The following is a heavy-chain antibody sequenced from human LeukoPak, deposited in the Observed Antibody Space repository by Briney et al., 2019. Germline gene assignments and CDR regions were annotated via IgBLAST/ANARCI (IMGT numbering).Heavy chain of an antibody. V-gene: IGHV3-23*01. D-gene: IGHD4-17*01. CDR3: AKQTVGWFDP. Sequence: GGSLRLSCVGSGFSFSSYTVSWVRQAPGKGLEWVSGMSGSGGHTYYADSVKGRFTISRDNARNTVYLQMNSLRVEDTAVYYCAKQTVGWFDPWGQGTLVTVSS. CDR1: GFSFSSYT. CDR2: MSGSGGHT. J-gene: IGHJ5*02.